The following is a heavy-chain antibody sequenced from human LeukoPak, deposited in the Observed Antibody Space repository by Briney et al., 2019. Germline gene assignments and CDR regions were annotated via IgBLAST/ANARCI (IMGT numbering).Heavy chain of an antibody. D-gene: IGHD3-3*01. CDR3: ARVTSYDFWSGPFDY. V-gene: IGHV3-48*01. Sequence: GGSLRLSCAASGFTFSSYAMNWVRQAPGKGLEWASYISSSSSTIYYADSVKGRFTISRDNAKNSLYLQMNSLRAEDTVVYYCARVTSYDFWSGPFDYWGQGTLVTVSS. CDR1: GFTFSSYA. CDR2: ISSSSSTI. J-gene: IGHJ4*02.